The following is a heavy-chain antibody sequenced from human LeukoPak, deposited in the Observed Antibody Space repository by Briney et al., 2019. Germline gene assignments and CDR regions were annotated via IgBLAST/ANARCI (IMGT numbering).Heavy chain of an antibody. CDR1: GYTFTSYG. D-gene: IGHD4-11*01. CDR3: ARYYSNSLYYYYYYMDV. V-gene: IGHV1-18*01. CDR2: ISAYNGNT. J-gene: IGHJ6*03. Sequence: ASVKVSCKASGYTFTSYGISWVRQAPGQGLEWMGWISAYNGNTNYAQKLQGRVTMTTDTSTSTAYMELRSLRSDDTAVYYCARYYSNSLYYYYYYMDVWGKGTTVTISS.